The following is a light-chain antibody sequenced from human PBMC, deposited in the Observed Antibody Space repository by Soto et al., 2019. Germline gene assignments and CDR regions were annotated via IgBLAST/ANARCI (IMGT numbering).Light chain of an antibody. CDR2: EVS. V-gene: IGLV2-8*01. CDR1: SSDVGNYNY. CDR3: SSYAGSNNYV. Sequence: QSVLTKPPSASLPPGQSVTISCTGTSSDVGNYNYVSWYQQHPGKAPKLMIYEVSKRPSGVPDRFSGSKSGNTASLTVSGLQAEDEADYYCSSYAGSNNYVFGTGTKVTVL. J-gene: IGLJ1*01.